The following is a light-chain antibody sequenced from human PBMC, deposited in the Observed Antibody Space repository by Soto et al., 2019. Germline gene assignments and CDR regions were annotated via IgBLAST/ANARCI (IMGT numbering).Light chain of an antibody. V-gene: IGKV1-39*01. Sequence: IRMTQSPSTLSASVGDRVTITCRASQSISSYLNWYQQKPGKAPKLLIYAACSLQSGVPSRFSGSGSGTDFTLTISRLQPEDFATYYCQQSYSTPLAFGQGTKVDIK. CDR2: AAC. CDR1: QSISSY. J-gene: IGKJ1*01. CDR3: QQSYSTPLA.